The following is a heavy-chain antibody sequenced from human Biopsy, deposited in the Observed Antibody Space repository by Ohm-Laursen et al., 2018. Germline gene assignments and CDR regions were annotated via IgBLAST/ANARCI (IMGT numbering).Heavy chain of an antibody. D-gene: IGHD3-16*01. CDR2: ISANSGGT. J-gene: IGHJ3*01. CDR1: GYAVNDYF. Sequence: SVKVSCKGSGYAVNDYFLHWLRQAPGQGPEWMGWISANSGGTNYAQKFQGRVTMTTDTSTSTVYLELRRLISDDTAVYYCARDIMNRIAGLVARSDVFDVWGQGTLVTVSS. CDR3: ARDIMNRIAGLVARSDVFDV. V-gene: IGHV1-2*02.